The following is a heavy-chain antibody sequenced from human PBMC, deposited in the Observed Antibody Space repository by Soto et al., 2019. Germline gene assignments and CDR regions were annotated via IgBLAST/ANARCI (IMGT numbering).Heavy chain of an antibody. CDR1: GFTLSRFA. CDR2: ISYDGSNE. V-gene: IGHV3-30*09. CDR3: ARDLEVYDFVWGSYRPPDY. D-gene: IGHD3-16*02. Sequence: QVQLVESGGGVVQPGRSLRLSCAASGFTLSRFAMHWVRQPPGKGLEWVAVISYDGSNEYYADSVKGRFAISRDNSKNTLFLQMNSLRAEDTAVYHCARDLEVYDFVWGSYRPPDYWGQGTLVIVSS. J-gene: IGHJ4*02.